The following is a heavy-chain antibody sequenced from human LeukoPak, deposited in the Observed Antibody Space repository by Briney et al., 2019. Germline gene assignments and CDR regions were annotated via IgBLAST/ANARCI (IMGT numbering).Heavy chain of an antibody. CDR3: AREADYYDSSGYYGDAFDT. J-gene: IGHJ3*02. Sequence: SETLSLTCIVSGGSISIYYWSWIRQSPGKGLEWIGYIHYSGTINYNPSLNSRVTISLDTSRDQFSLKLSSVTAADTAVYYCAREADYYDSSGYYGDAFDTWGQGTMVTVSS. V-gene: IGHV4-59*12. D-gene: IGHD3-22*01. CDR1: GGSISIYY. CDR2: IHYSGTI.